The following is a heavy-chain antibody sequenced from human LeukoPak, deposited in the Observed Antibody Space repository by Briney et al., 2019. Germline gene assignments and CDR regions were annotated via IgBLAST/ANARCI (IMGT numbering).Heavy chain of an antibody. CDR3: AREGPYDILTGYYIDY. D-gene: IGHD3-9*01. CDR1: GFTFSNAW. J-gene: IGHJ4*02. CDR2: IKSKTDGGTT. Sequence: KTGGSLRLSCAASGFTFSNAWMSWVRQAPGKGLEWVGRIKSKTDGGTTDYAAPVKGRFTISRDDSKNTLYLQMNSLKTEDTAVYYCAREGPYDILTGYYIDYWGQGTLVTVSS. V-gene: IGHV3-15*01.